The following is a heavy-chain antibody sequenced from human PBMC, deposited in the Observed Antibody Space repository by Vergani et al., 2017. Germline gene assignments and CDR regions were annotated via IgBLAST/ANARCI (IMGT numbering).Heavy chain of an antibody. Sequence: QVQLAESGGGGFQLGRSLRLSCAASEYSSVGHAIPWVRRAPARGLEWVAVISNDGSKKYYADSVKGRFTISRDNSKNTLDLQMNSLRTQDTAVYYCAKAGSVTSGSLQYNFYMDVWGKGTTVTVS. CDR2: ISNDGSKK. V-gene: IGHV3-30*18. D-gene: IGHD3-10*01. CDR3: AKAGSVTSGSLQYNFYMDV. CDR1: EYSSVGHA. J-gene: IGHJ6*03.